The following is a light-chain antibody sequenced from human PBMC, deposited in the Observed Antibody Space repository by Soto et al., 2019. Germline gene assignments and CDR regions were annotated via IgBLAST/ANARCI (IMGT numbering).Light chain of an antibody. V-gene: IGKV3-20*01. Sequence: EIVLTQSPGTLSLSPGERATLSCRASQIVGRNYLAWYQQKPGQAPRLLIFVASSRATGTPDRFSGSGSGTDFTLTISRLEPEDFAVYFCQQYASSPLTFGQGTKVEIK. J-gene: IGKJ1*01. CDR1: QIVGRNY. CDR2: VAS. CDR3: QQYASSPLT.